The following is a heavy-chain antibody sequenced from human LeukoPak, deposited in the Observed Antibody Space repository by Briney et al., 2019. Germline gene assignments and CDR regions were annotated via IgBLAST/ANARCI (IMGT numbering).Heavy chain of an antibody. CDR1: GGSISSGGYY. D-gene: IGHD2-2*01. J-gene: IGHJ4*02. Sequence: SQTLSLTCTVSGGSISSGGYYWSWIRQPPGKGLEWIGYIYHSGSTYYNPSLKSRVTISVDRSKNQFSLKLSSVTAADTAVYYCARSCSSTSCSDYWGQGTLVTVSS. CDR2: IYHSGST. V-gene: IGHV4-30-2*01. CDR3: ARSCSSTSCSDY.